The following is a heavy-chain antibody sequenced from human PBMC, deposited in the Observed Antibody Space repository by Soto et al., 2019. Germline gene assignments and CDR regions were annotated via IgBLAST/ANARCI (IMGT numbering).Heavy chain of an antibody. CDR3: ARAGGTTVTGLWHFDS. J-gene: IGHJ4*02. Sequence: QVQLEESGGGVVQPGRSLRLSCEASGITFNTSSMHWVRQHPGKGLEWLAAIWYDGTQKYYADSVKGRFIISRDNSKKTLYWEMNSLRAEDTAVYYCARAGGTTVTGLWHFDSWGQGTLVTVSS. CDR1: GITFNTSS. V-gene: IGHV3-33*01. D-gene: IGHD4-17*01. CDR2: IWYDGTQK.